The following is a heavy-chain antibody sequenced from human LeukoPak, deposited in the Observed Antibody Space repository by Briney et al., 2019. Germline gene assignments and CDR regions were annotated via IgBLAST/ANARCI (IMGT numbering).Heavy chain of an antibody. V-gene: IGHV4-59*01. CDR3: ARDIWGQSPFDP. Sequence: SETLSLTCTVSGGSISSYYWSWIRQPPGKGLEWIGYTYYSGSTNYNPSLKSRVTISVDTSKNQFSLKLSSVTAADTAVYYCARDIWGQSPFDPWGQGTLVTVSS. J-gene: IGHJ5*02. D-gene: IGHD7-27*01. CDR2: TYYSGST. CDR1: GGSISSYY.